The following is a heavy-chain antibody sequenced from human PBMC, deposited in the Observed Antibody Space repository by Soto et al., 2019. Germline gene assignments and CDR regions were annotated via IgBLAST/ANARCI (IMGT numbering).Heavy chain of an antibody. V-gene: IGHV1-18*01. Sequence: ASVKVSCMGSGYTFTRYAISWVRQAPGQGLEWMGWISGYSGDIDYAQKLQGRVTMTTDTSKSTAYMELRSLRSDDTAVYFCARGEGGYNWSPFDYWGQGTLVTVSS. CDR1: GYTFTRYA. J-gene: IGHJ4*02. CDR3: ARGEGGYNWSPFDY. CDR2: ISGYSGDI. D-gene: IGHD1-20*01.